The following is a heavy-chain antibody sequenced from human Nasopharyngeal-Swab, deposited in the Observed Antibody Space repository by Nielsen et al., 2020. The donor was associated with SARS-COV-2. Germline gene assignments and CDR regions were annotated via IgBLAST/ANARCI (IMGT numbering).Heavy chain of an antibody. V-gene: IGHV3-7*03. CDR3: AKGPLIIVVDYYFDY. Sequence: WIRQPPGKGLEWVANIKQDESEKYYVDSVKGRFTVSRDNAKKSLYLQMNSLRAEDTAVYYCAKGPLIIVVDYYFDYWGQGTLVTVSS. J-gene: IGHJ4*02. CDR2: IKQDESEK. D-gene: IGHD2-2*01.